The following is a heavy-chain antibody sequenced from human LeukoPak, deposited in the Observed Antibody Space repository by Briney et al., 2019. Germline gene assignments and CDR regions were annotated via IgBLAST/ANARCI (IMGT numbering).Heavy chain of an antibody. CDR1: GYTFTSYY. Sequence: ASVKVPCKASGYTFTSYYIHWVRQAPGQGLEWMAIINPSGGTTNYAQKFQGRLTMTTDTSTSTVYMDLNSLRSEDTAVYYCARDHRPSYGSSDYYYPGDYWGQGTLVTVSS. CDR3: ARDHRPSYGSSDYYYPGDY. V-gene: IGHV1-46*01. J-gene: IGHJ4*02. CDR2: INPSGGTT. D-gene: IGHD3-22*01.